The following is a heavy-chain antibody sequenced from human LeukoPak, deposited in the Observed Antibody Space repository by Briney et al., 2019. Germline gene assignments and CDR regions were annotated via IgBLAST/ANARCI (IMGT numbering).Heavy chain of an antibody. CDR3: ARAKIGYSYLIDY. CDR1: GDSISSGGYY. CDR2: IYYSGST. V-gene: IGHV4-31*03. Sequence: PSQTLSLTCIVSGDSISSGGYYWSWIRQHPGKGLEWIGYIYYSGSTYYNPSLKSRVTISVDTSKNQFSLKLSSVTAADTAVYYCARAKIGYSYLIDYWGQGTLVTVSS. D-gene: IGHD5-18*01. J-gene: IGHJ4*02.